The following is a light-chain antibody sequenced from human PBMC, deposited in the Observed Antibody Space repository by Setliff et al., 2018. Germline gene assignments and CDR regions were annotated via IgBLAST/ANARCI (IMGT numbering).Light chain of an antibody. V-gene: IGLV2-14*01. CDR1: SSDVGGYNH. J-gene: IGLJ1*01. Sequence: QSALTQPASVSGSPGQSITIPCTGSSSDVGGYNHVSWYQQHPGKAPKLMIYDVGKRPSGVSNRFSGSKSGNTASLTISGLQAEDEADYYCSSYTSSSIFYVFGTGTKVTVL. CDR2: DVG. CDR3: SSYTSSSIFYV.